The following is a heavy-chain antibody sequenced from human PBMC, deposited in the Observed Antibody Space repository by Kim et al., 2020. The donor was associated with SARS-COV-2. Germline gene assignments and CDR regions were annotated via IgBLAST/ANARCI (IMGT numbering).Heavy chain of an antibody. D-gene: IGHD3-3*01. Sequence: GGSLRLSCAASGFTFSSYAMSWVRQAPGKGLEWVSVIYSGGSSTYYADSVKGRFTISRDNSKNTLYLQMNSLRAEDTAVYYCAKDQGAETYYDFWSGYYTGPLVRYYYGMDVWGQGTTVTVSS. CDR1: GFTFSSYA. CDR3: AKDQGAETYYDFWSGYYTGPLVRYYYGMDV. J-gene: IGHJ6*02. CDR2: IYSGGSST. V-gene: IGHV3-23*03.